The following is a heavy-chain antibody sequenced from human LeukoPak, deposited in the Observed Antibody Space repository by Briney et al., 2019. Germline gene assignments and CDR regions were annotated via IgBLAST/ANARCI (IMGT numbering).Heavy chain of an antibody. CDR3: ARTRTVTTELMRAFEI. CDR2: INPNTGGT. V-gene: IGHV1-2*06. J-gene: IGHJ3*02. D-gene: IGHD4-17*01. Sequence: GASVKVSCKASEYTFTGYYMHWVRQAPGQGLEWMGQINPNTGGTDYAQRFQGRVTMTRDTSISTAYMELGSLRSDDTAIYYCARTRTVTTELMRAFEIWGQGTMVTVSS. CDR1: EYTFTGYY.